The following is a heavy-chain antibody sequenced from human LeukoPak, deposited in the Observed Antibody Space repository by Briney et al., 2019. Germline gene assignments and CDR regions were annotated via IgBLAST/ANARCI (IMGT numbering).Heavy chain of an antibody. V-gene: IGHV3-7*01. CDR1: GFTFSNSW. J-gene: IGHJ3*02. Sequence: GGSLRLSCAASGFTFSNSWMSWVRQAPGKGLEWVANIKQDGSEQYYVDSVKGRFTISRDNAKNSLYLQMNSLRAEDTAVYYCARGKFDIWGQGTMVTVSS. CDR2: IKQDGSEQ. CDR3: ARGKFDI.